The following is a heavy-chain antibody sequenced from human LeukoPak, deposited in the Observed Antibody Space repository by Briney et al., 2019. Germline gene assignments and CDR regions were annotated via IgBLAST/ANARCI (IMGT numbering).Heavy chain of an antibody. J-gene: IGHJ4*02. CDR3: AKDEMSWVLDY. CDR2: VYYTGST. CDR1: GGSISGYY. D-gene: IGHD5-24*01. Sequence: AETLSLTCTVSGGSISGYYWSWIRQPPGKGLEWVGFVYYTGSTNYNPSLRSRVNISVDTYRNQFSLRLSSVTAADTAVYYCAKDEMSWVLDYWGQGTLVTVSS. V-gene: IGHV4-59*01.